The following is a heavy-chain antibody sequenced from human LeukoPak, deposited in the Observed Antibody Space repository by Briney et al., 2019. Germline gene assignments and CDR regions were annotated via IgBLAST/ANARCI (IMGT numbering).Heavy chain of an antibody. Sequence: GPVKVSCKVSGYTLTELSMHWVRQAPGKGLEWMGGFDPEDGETIYAQKFQGRVTMTEDTSTDTAYMELSSLRSEDTAVYYCATAGPADYDFWSGSPRPNYFDYWGQGTLVTVSS. V-gene: IGHV1-24*01. D-gene: IGHD3-3*01. J-gene: IGHJ4*02. CDR3: ATAGPADYDFWSGSPRPNYFDY. CDR1: GYTLTELS. CDR2: FDPEDGET.